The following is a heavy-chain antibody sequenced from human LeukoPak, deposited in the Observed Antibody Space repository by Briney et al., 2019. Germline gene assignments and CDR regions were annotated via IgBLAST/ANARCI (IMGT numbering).Heavy chain of an antibody. D-gene: IGHD3-3*01. CDR1: EFTFSNYW. Sequence: PGGFLRLSCAASEFTFSNYWMHWVRQAPGKGLVWVSRINSDGSSTSYADSVKGRFTISRGNAKNTLYLQMNSLRVEDTAVYYCARGFTIFGVVNDGFDIWGQGTTVTVSS. J-gene: IGHJ3*02. V-gene: IGHV3-74*01. CDR2: INSDGSST. CDR3: ARGFTIFGVVNDGFDI.